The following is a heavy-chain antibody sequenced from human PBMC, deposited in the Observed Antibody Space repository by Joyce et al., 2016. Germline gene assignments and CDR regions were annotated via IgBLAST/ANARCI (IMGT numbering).Heavy chain of an antibody. J-gene: IGHJ6*02. V-gene: IGHV3-15*01. Sequence: EVQLVESGGGLVRPGGSLRLSCAASGCTFNNAWMYWVRQAPGKGLEWLGRIKSKAEGGTTDYAAPVKGRFIILRDDSKNTLYLQMNSLKTENTAVYFCATSDFWSGYSIDYYYSGLDVWGQGTTVSVFS. D-gene: IGHD3-3*01. CDR1: GCTFNNAW. CDR3: ATSDFWSGYSIDYYYSGLDV. CDR2: IKSKAEGGTT.